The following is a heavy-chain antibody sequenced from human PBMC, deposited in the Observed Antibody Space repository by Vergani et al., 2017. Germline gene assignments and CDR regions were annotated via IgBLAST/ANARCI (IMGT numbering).Heavy chain of an antibody. CDR1: GGSISSYY. V-gene: IGHV4-4*07. Sequence: QVQLQESGPGLVKPSETLSLTCTVSGGSISSYYWSWIRQPAGKGLEWIGRIYTSGSTNYNPSLKSRVTMSVDTSKNQFSLKLSSVTAADTAVYYCASDEMRWYHGGKNWFDPWGQGTLVTVSS. D-gene: IGHD6-13*01. CDR2: IYTSGST. CDR3: ASDEMRWYHGGKNWFDP. J-gene: IGHJ5*02.